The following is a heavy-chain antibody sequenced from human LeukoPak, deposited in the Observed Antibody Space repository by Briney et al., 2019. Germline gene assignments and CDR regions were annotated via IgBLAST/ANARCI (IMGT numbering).Heavy chain of an antibody. V-gene: IGHV1-69*05. Sequence: ASVKVSCKASGGTFSSYAISWVRQAPGQGLEWMGGIIPIFGTANYAQKFQGRVTITTDESTSTAYMELSGLRSEDTAVHYCARDRADRRIVGAASLDYWGQGTLVTVSS. CDR1: GGTFSSYA. CDR2: IIPIFGTA. J-gene: IGHJ4*02. CDR3: ARDRADRRIVGAASLDY. D-gene: IGHD1-26*01.